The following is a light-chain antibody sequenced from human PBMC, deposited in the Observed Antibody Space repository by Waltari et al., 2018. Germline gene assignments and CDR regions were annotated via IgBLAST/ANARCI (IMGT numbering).Light chain of an antibody. CDR3: QQSHSPPFT. CDR2: AAS. J-gene: IGKJ2*01. V-gene: IGKV1-39*01. CDR1: QNIDNF. Sequence: DIQMTPSPSSVSASVGDRVTIACRASQNIDNFLNWYQHKPGEAPQALVFAASTLQDGVPSRFSASASGTHFTLTIGSLQPEDFATYYCQQSHSPPFTFGQGT.